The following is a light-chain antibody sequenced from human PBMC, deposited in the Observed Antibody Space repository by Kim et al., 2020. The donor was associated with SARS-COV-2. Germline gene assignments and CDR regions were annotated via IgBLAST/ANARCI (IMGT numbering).Light chain of an antibody. V-gene: IGLV3-19*01. J-gene: IGLJ2*01. Sequence: SSELTQDPAVSVALGQTVRITCQGDSLRSYYATWYQQKPGHAPILVIYGKNNRPSGIPDRFSGSSSGNTASLTITGTQAGDEADYYCNSRDSNNNVLFGG. CDR3: NSRDSNNNVL. CDR1: SLRSYY. CDR2: GKN.